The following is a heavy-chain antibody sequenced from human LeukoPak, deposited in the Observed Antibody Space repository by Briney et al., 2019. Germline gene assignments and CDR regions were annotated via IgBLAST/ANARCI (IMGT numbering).Heavy chain of an antibody. Sequence: PSETLSLTCTVSGYSISSGYYWGWIRQPPGKGLEWIGEINHSGSTNYNPSLKSRVTISVDTSKNQFSLKLSSVTAADTAVYYCARQWLVPYNWFDPWGQGTLVTVSS. J-gene: IGHJ5*02. CDR2: INHSGST. CDR3: ARQWLVPYNWFDP. D-gene: IGHD6-19*01. V-gene: IGHV4-38-2*02. CDR1: GYSISSGYY.